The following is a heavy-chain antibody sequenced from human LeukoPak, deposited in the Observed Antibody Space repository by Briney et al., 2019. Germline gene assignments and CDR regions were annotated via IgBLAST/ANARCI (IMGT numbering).Heavy chain of an antibody. J-gene: IGHJ4*02. D-gene: IGHD3-3*01. Sequence: QAGGSLRLSCAASGFTFSNYWMHWVRQAPGKGLEWVANIKQDGSEKYYVGSVKGRFSTSRDNAKNSVYLQMNSLRAEDTAVYYCARALSGWGQGTLVTVSS. CDR1: GFTFSNYW. CDR3: ARALSG. V-gene: IGHV3-7*03. CDR2: IKQDGSEK.